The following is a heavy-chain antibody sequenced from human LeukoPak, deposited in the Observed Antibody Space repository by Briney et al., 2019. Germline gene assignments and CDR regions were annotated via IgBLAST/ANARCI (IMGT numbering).Heavy chain of an antibody. CDR1: GDILTDFS. V-gene: IGHV1-24*01. D-gene: IGHD6-6*01. J-gene: IGHJ6*03. CDR3: ATDLGVAARPRTRYYYYYMDV. Sequence: ASVKVSCKVYGDILTDFSINWVRQVPGKGLEWMGGFDPEDGETIYAQKFQGRVTMTEDTSTDTAYMELSSLRSEDTAVYYCATDLGVAARPRTRYYYYYMDVWGKGTTVTVSS. CDR2: FDPEDGET.